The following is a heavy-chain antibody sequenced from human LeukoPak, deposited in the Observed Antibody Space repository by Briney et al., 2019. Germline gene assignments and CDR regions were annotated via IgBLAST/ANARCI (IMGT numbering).Heavy chain of an antibody. CDR2: ISGSGGST. CDR1: GSTFSTYA. Sequence: PGGSLRLSCAASGSTFSTYAMSWVRQAPGKGLEWVSAISGSGGSTYYADSVKGRFTISRDNSKNTLYLQMNSLRAEDTSIYFCAKALEQETVIALDSWGQGTLVTVSS. V-gene: IGHV3-23*01. CDR3: AKALEQETVIALDS. D-gene: IGHD6-13*01. J-gene: IGHJ4*02.